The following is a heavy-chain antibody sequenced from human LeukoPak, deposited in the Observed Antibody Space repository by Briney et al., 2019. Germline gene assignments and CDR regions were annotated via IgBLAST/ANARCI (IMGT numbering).Heavy chain of an antibody. J-gene: IGHJ4*02. Sequence: GGSLRLSCAASGFSFSNAWMSWVRQAPGKGLEWVGRIKSKTDGGTTDYAAPAKGTFTISRDDSKNTLYLQMNSLKIEDTAVYYCTTSGYYGVMMPFDYWGEGTLVTVSS. CDR1: GFSFSNAW. CDR2: IKSKTDGGTT. CDR3: TTSGYYGVMMPFDY. V-gene: IGHV3-15*01. D-gene: IGHD4-17*01.